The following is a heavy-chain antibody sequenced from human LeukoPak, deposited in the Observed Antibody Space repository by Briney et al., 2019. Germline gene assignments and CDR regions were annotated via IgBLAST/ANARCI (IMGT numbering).Heavy chain of an antibody. D-gene: IGHD6-13*01. V-gene: IGHV1-2*06. CDR3: ARDGSMIAAAGTPTFGY. J-gene: IGHJ4*02. CDR2: INPNSGGT. Sequence: ASVKVSCKASGYTFTGYYMHWVRQAPGQGLEWMGRINPNSGGTNYAQKFQGRVTMTRDTSISTAYMELSSLRSEDTAVYYCARDGSMIAAAGTPTFGYWGQGTLVTVSS. CDR1: GYTFTGYY.